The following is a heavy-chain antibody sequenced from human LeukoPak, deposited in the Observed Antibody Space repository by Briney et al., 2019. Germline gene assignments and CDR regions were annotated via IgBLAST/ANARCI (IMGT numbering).Heavy chain of an antibody. CDR3: ARTIWFGELWGYFDY. V-gene: IGHV1-46*01. CDR2: INPSGGST. J-gene: IGHJ4*02. Sequence: GASVKVSCKASGYTFTSYYMHWVRQAPGQGLEWMGIINPSGGSTSYAQKFQGRVTMTRDMSTSTVYMELSSLRSEDTAVYYCARTIWFGELWGYFDYWGQGTLVTVSS. CDR1: GYTFTSYY. D-gene: IGHD3-10*01.